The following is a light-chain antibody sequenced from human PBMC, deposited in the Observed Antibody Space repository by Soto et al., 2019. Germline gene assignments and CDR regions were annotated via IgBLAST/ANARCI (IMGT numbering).Light chain of an antibody. V-gene: IGKV3-11*01. CDR3: QQRSNWPPSIT. CDR1: QSVSSY. CDR2: DAS. J-gene: IGKJ5*01. Sequence: EIVLTQSPATLSLSPGERDTLSCRASQSVSSYLAWYQQKPGQPPMLLIYDASNRATGSPARFSGSGSGTDFTLTISSLEPEDFAVYYCQQRSNWPPSITFGQGTRLEIK.